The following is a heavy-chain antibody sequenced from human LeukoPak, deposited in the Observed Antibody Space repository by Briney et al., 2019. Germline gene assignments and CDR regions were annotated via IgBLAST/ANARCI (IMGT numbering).Heavy chain of an antibody. V-gene: IGHV3-23*01. CDR1: GFTFSSYA. CDR3: AKVIAVVEYYFDY. J-gene: IGHJ4*02. CDR2: ISGSGGST. Sequence: PGGSPRLSCAASGFTFSSYAMSWVRQAPGKGLEWVSVISGSGGSTYYADSVKGRFTISRDNSKNTLYLQMNSLRAEDTAVYYCAKVIAVVEYYFDYWGQGTLVTVSS. D-gene: IGHD6-19*01.